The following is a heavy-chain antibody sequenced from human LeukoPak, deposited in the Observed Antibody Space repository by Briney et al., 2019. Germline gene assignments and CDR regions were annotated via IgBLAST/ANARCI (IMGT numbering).Heavy chain of an antibody. Sequence: PGGSLRLSCAASGFTFSSYAMHWVRQAPGKGLEWVAVISYDGSNKYYADSVKGRFTISRDNSKNTLYLQMSSLRAEDTAVYYCAKAGGDIAALFDYWGQGTLVTVSS. CDR2: ISYDGSNK. D-gene: IGHD6-25*01. J-gene: IGHJ4*02. CDR1: GFTFSSYA. V-gene: IGHV3-30-3*01. CDR3: AKAGGDIAALFDY.